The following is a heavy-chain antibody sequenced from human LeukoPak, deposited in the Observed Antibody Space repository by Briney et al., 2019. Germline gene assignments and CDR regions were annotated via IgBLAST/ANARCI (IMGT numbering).Heavy chain of an antibody. Sequence: AGGSLRLSCAASGFTFTRYAMHWVRQAPGEGLEWVAVISYDGNNEYYADSVKGRFTISRDDSKNTQYLQMNSLRGEDTAMYYCARSGYSGDNPFDYWGQGTLVTVSS. CDR3: ARSGYSGDNPFDY. J-gene: IGHJ4*02. D-gene: IGHD5-12*01. V-gene: IGHV3-30-3*01. CDR1: GFTFTRYA. CDR2: ISYDGNNE.